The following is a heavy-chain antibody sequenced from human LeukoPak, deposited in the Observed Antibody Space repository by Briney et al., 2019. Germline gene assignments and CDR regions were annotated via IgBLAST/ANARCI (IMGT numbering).Heavy chain of an antibody. D-gene: IGHD2-21*01. Sequence: GGSLRLSCAASGFSFSDSPIHWVHQASGKGLEWVGRIRSKDQNSATAYAESVKGRFTISRDDSKNMAYLQMNSLRIEDTAVYYCESSITKAGGSWGQGTLVTVSS. CDR3: ESSITKAGGS. CDR2: IRSKDQNSAT. CDR1: GFSFSDSP. V-gene: IGHV3-73*01. J-gene: IGHJ5*02.